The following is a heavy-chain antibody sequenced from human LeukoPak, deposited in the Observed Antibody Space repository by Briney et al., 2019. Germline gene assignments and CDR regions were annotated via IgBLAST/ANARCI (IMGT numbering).Heavy chain of an antibody. CDR2: IYYSGST. V-gene: IGHV4-39*01. J-gene: IGHJ5*02. CDR3: ARHVKGSGSNWFDP. CDR1: GGSISSSSYY. D-gene: IGHD3-10*01. Sequence: SETLSLTCTVSGGSISSSSYYWGWIRQPPGKGLEWIGSIYYSGSTYYNPSFKSRVTISVDTSKNQFSLKLSSVTAADTAVYYCARHVKGSGSNWFDPWGQGTLVIVSS.